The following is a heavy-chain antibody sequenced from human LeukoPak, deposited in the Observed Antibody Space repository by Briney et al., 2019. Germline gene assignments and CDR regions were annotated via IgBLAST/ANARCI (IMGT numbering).Heavy chain of an antibody. Sequence: PGGSLRLSCAASGFTFTSYSMNGVRQAPGKGLEWVSYISSSSGTIYYADSVKGRFTISRDNANNSLYLQMDSLRDEDTAVYYCARDLRGFGDCSGGSCYPDYWGQGTLVTVSS. D-gene: IGHD2-15*01. V-gene: IGHV3-48*02. CDR3: ARDLRGFGDCSGGSCYPDY. CDR1: GFTFTSYS. CDR2: ISSSSGTI. J-gene: IGHJ4*02.